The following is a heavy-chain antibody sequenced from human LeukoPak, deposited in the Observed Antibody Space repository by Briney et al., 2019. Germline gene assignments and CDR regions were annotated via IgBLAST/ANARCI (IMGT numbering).Heavy chain of an antibody. CDR1: GFTFSISW. CDR2: INVDGSTT. CDR3: RHGNSSGDY. D-gene: IGHD6-6*01. J-gene: IGHJ4*02. V-gene: IGHV3-74*01. Sequence: GGSLRLSCAASGFTFSISWMNWVRQAPGKGLVRVSRINVDGSTTVYADSVKGRFTISRDNAKNALYLQMNSLRAEDTAVYYCRHGNSSGDYWGQGTLVTVSS.